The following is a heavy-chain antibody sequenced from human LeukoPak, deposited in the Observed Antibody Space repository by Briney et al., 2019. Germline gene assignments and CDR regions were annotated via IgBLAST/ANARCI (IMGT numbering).Heavy chain of an antibody. CDR3: ARWPGPRWFGDYYFDY. CDR1: GYTFTSYG. V-gene: IGHV1-18*01. CDR2: ISAYNGNT. Sequence: ASVKVSCKASGYTFTSYGISWVRQAPGQGLEWIGWISAYNGNTNYAQKLQGRVTMTTDTSTSTAYMELRSLRSDDTAVYYCARWPGPRWFGDYYFDYWGQGTLVTVSS. D-gene: IGHD3-10*01. J-gene: IGHJ4*02.